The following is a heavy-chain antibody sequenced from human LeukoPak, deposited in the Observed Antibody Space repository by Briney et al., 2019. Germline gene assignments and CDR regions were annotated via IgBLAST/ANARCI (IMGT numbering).Heavy chain of an antibody. J-gene: IGHJ4*02. CDR3: ARVSSGFFDY. V-gene: IGHV4-31*03. D-gene: IGHD6-19*01. CDR2: IYYSGST. CDR1: GGSLSSGGYY. Sequence: PSQTLSLTCTVSGGSLSSGGYYWRWLRQHPGTGLEWIGYIYYSGSTYYNPSLKSRVTISVDTSKNQFSLKLSSVTAADTAVYYCARVSSGFFDYWGQGTLVTVSS.